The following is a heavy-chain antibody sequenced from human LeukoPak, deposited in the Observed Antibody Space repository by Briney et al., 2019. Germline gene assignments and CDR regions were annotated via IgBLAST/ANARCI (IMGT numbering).Heavy chain of an antibody. CDR3: ARDQYDTWSRRGNFDS. J-gene: IGHJ4*02. CDR2: IRASGGST. V-gene: IGHV3-23*01. CDR1: GCTFSNYA. D-gene: IGHD3-3*01. Sequence: PGGSLRLSCEASGCTFSNYAMSWVRQAPGKGLEWVSSIRASGGSTYYADSVKGRFTISRDNSKNTLFLQMNSLRAADTAVFYCARDQYDTWSRRGNFDSWGQGTLVIVSS.